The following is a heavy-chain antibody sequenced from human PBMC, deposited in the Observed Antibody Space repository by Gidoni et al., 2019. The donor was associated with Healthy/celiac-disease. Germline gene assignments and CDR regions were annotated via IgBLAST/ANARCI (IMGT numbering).Heavy chain of an antibody. V-gene: IGHV3-23*01. CDR2: ISGSGGST. CDR3: AKRPNRFDWFDP. D-gene: IGHD3-16*01. CDR1: GLPFSSYA. J-gene: IGHJ5*02. Sequence: EVQLLESGGGLVQPGGSLRLSCAASGLPFSSYAMSWVRHAPGKGLEWVSAISGSGGSTYYADSVKGRFTISRDNSKNTLYLQMNSLRAEDTAVYYCAKRPNRFDWFDPWGQGTLVTVSS.